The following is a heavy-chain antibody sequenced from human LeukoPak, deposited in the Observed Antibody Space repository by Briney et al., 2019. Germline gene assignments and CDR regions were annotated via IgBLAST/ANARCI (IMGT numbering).Heavy chain of an antibody. Sequence: GASVNVSCKASGYTFTSYGISWVRQAPGQGLEWMGWIYSYNGNTNYAQKFQGRVTMTTDTSTSTAYMELRSLRSDDTAAYYCARLKNYGDYGYWGQGTLVTVSS. CDR1: GYTFTSYG. CDR3: ARLKNYGDYGY. V-gene: IGHV1-18*01. CDR2: IYSYNGNT. J-gene: IGHJ4*02. D-gene: IGHD4-17*01.